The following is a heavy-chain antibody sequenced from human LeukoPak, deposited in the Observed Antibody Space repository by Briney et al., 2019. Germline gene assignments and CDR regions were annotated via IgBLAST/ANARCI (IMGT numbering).Heavy chain of an antibody. CDR2: IIPIFGTA. V-gene: IGHV1-69*01. CDR3: ARGADLPYYMDV. J-gene: IGHJ6*03. CDR1: GGTFSSYA. Sequence: SVKVSCKASGGTFSSYAISWVRQAPGQGLEWMGGIIPIFGTANYAQTFQGRVTITADESKNTLYMELSSLTAEDTAVYYCARGADLPYYMDVWGKGTTVTVSS.